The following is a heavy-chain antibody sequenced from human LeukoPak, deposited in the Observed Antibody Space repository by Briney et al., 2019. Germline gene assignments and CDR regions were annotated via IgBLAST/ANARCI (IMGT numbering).Heavy chain of an antibody. D-gene: IGHD3-10*01. CDR2: INPNSGGT. V-gene: IGHV1-2*02. CDR3: ARDAPPLWFGELSTLDY. Sequence: GASVKVSCKASGYTFTAYYMHWVRQAPGQGLEWMGWINPNSGGTNYAQKFQGRVTMTRDTSISTAYMELSRLRSDDTAVYYCARDAPPLWFGELSTLDYWGQGTLVTVSS. J-gene: IGHJ4*02. CDR1: GYTFTAYY.